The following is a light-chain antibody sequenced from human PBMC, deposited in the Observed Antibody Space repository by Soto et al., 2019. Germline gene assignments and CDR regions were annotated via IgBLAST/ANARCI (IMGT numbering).Light chain of an antibody. CDR3: QQANSFPIT. CDR2: EAT. V-gene: IGKV1-12*01. Sequence: DIQMTQSPSSVSASVGDTVTITCRASQGLKFLAWYQQKPGKAPKLLIYEATNLQSWVPPRFSGSGSGTDFTLTISSLQPEDFATYFCQQANSFPITFGQGTRLEIK. J-gene: IGKJ5*01. CDR1: QGLKF.